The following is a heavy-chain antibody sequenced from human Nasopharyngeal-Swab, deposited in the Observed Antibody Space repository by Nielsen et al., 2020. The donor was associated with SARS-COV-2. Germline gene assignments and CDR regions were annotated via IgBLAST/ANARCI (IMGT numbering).Heavy chain of an antibody. CDR3: ARDGLDYDFWSAYFMDV. CDR2: ISSSTTYI. Sequence: LKISCSASAFTFTNYNMNWVRQAPGKGLEWVSSISSSTTYIYYADSVKGRFTISRDNAKYSLYLQMNSLRAEDTAVYYCARDGLDYDFWSAYFMDVWGQGTTVTVSS. J-gene: IGHJ6*02. V-gene: IGHV3-21*01. D-gene: IGHD3-3*01. CDR1: AFTFTNYN.